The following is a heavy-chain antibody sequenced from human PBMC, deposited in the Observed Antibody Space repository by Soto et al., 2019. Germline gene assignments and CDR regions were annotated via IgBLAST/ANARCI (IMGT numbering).Heavy chain of an antibody. Sequence: GGSLRLSCAASGFTVSSNYMSWVRQAPGKGLEWGSVIYSGGSTYYADSVKGRFTISRDNSKNTLYLQMNSLRAEDTAVYYCARDPGNYDFWSGYLSYWGQGTLVTVSS. V-gene: IGHV3-66*01. J-gene: IGHJ4*02. CDR2: IYSGGST. CDR3: ARDPGNYDFWSGYLSY. CDR1: GFTVSSNY. D-gene: IGHD3-3*01.